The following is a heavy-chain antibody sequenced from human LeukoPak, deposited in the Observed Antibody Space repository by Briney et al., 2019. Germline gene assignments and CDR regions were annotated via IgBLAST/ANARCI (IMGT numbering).Heavy chain of an antibody. J-gene: IGHJ4*02. CDR1: GGSISNSF. CDR2: IYYTGNT. V-gene: IGHV4-59*01. D-gene: IGHD1-26*01. Sequence: SQTLSLTCTVSGGSISNSFWSWIRQSPGKGLEWIAYIYYTGNTKYNPSLKSRVTISVDTSKNQFSLRLTSVTADDTAVYYCARDSGSSPTFDYWGQGTLVTVSS. CDR3: ARDSGSSPTFDY.